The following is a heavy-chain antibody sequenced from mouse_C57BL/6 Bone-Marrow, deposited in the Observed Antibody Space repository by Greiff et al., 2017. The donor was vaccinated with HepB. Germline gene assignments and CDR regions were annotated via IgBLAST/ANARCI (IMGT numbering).Heavy chain of an antibody. D-gene: IGHD1-1*01. Sequence: VQLQQSGAELVRPGASVKLSCTASGFNIKDYYMHWVKQRPEQGLEWIGRIDPEDGDTEYAPKFQGKANMTADTSSNTAYLQLSSLTSEDTAVYYCTPLLLPPFAYWGQGTRVTVSA. V-gene: IGHV14-1*01. CDR1: GFNIKDYY. CDR3: TPLLLPPFAY. CDR2: IDPEDGDT. J-gene: IGHJ3*01.